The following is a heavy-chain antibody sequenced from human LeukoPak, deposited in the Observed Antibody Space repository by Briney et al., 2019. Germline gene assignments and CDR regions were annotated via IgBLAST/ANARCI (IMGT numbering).Heavy chain of an antibody. V-gene: IGHV3-66*01. Sequence: SGGSLRLSCAASGFTFSSYAMSWVRQAPGKGLEWVSVIYSGGSTYYADSVKGRFTISRDNSKNTLYLQMNSLRAEDTAVYYCAREALASYYFDYWGQGTLVTVSS. J-gene: IGHJ4*02. CDR3: AREALASYYFDY. CDR1: GFTFSSYA. D-gene: IGHD6-6*01. CDR2: IYSGGST.